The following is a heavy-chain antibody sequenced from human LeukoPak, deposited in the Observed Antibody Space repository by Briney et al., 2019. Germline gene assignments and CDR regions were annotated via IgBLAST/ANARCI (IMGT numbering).Heavy chain of an antibody. CDR3: ARDAPSGYQLLLYNWFGP. V-gene: IGHV1-2*02. J-gene: IGHJ5*02. CDR2: INPNRPAT. D-gene: IGHD2-2*01. Sequence: ASVKVSCEAYGYTLSNYYMHWVRQAPGQGLEWIGWINPNRPATNYAVKFNDRVIMTSDTSTNTAYMELNRLTSDDTAVYYCARDAPSGYQLLLYNWFGPWGQGTLVTVSS. CDR1: GYTLSNYY.